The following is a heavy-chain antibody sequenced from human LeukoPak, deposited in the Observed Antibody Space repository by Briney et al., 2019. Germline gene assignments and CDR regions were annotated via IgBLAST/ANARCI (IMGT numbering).Heavy chain of an antibody. CDR2: IKQDGSEK. J-gene: IGHJ4*02. D-gene: IGHD3-22*01. CDR1: GFTFSSYA. V-gene: IGHV3-7*01. CDR3: ARVIPYYDSSGYYP. Sequence: QPGGSLRLSCAASGFTFSSYAMSWVRQAPGKGLEWVANIKQDGSEKYYVDSVKGRFTISRDNAKNSLYLQMNSLRAEDTAVYYCARVIPYYDSSGYYPWGQGTLVTVSS.